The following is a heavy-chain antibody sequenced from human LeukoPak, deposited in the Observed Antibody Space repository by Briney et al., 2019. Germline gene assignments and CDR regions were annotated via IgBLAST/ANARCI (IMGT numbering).Heavy chain of an antibody. V-gene: IGHV4-34*01. CDR1: GESFTDHH. D-gene: IGHD1-26*01. J-gene: IGHJ4*02. CDR3: ARDGGSYSYFDY. Sequence: SETLSLTCGIYGESFTDHHLSWTRQPPGKGLEWIGEISHDEGTNYNPSLRSRVTISLDMSKNQFSLKLTSVTAADTAVYYCARDGGSYSYFDYWGQGTLVTVSS. CDR2: ISHDEGT.